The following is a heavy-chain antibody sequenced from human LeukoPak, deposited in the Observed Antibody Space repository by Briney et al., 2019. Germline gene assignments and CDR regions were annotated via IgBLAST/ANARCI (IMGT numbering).Heavy chain of an antibody. J-gene: IGHJ6*02. D-gene: IGHD3-10*01. CDR1: GFTFSSYS. V-gene: IGHV3-21*01. CDR2: ISSSSSYI. Sequence: GGSLRLSCAASGFTFSSYSMNWVRQAPGKGLEWDSSISSSSSYIYYADSVKGRFTISRDNAKNSLYLQMNSLRAEDTAVYYCARNVLLWFGESLLDYGMDVWGQGTTVTVSS. CDR3: ARNVLLWFGESLLDYGMDV.